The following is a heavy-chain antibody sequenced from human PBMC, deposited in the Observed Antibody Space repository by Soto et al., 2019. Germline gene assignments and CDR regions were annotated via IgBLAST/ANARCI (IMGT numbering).Heavy chain of an antibody. CDR1: GGTFSSYT. J-gene: IGHJ6*02. V-gene: IGHV1-69*02. CDR3: ARVGYYYGMDV. Sequence: QVQLVQSGAEVKKPGSSVKVSCKASGGTFSSYTISWVRQAPRQGLEWMGRIIPILGIANYAQKFQGRVTITADKSTSTAYMELSSLRSEDTAVYYCARVGYYYGMDVWGQGTTVTVSS. CDR2: IIPILGIA.